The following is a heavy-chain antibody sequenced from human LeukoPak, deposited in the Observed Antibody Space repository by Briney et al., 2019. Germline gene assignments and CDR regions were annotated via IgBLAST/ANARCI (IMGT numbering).Heavy chain of an antibody. V-gene: IGHV3-23*01. CDR2: ITGSTGST. Sequence: GSLRLSCAASGFTFSSYAMTWVRQPPGKGLGGVSSITGSTGSTYYADSVKGRFTISRDNSKNTLYLQMNSLRAEDTAVYYCAKRYSGSSGLYNFDYWGQGTLVTVSS. CDR3: AKRYSGSSGLYNFDY. CDR1: GFTFSSYA. D-gene: IGHD1-26*01. J-gene: IGHJ4*02.